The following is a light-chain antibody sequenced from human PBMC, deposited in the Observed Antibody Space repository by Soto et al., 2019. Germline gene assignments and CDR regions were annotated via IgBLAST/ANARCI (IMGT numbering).Light chain of an antibody. V-gene: IGKV1-12*01. CDR2: AAS. J-gene: IGKJ4*01. Sequence: DIQMTQSPSSVSASVGDRVTITCRASQGIRGFLAWYQQKPGEAPKLLIYAASSLQSGVPSRFSGSGTGAEFTLTISSLQPEDFATYYCQQALSFPLTFGGGTKVVIK. CDR1: QGIRGF. CDR3: QQALSFPLT.